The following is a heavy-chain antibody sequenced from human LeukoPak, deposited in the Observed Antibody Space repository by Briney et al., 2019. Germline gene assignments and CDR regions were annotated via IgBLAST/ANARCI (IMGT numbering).Heavy chain of an antibody. D-gene: IGHD1-26*01. CDR2: IYYSENT. V-gene: IGHV4-30-4*08. J-gene: IGHJ6*03. CDR3: ASVGGHGNSHYCYYMDV. CDR1: GDSISSGDYY. Sequence: SETLSLTCTVSGDSISSGDYYWGWIRQPPGKGLEWRGYIYYSENTYYNPSLKSRVTISVDTSNNQCSLKLSSVTAGDTAGYYCASVGGHGNSHYCYYMDVWGKGTTVTVSS.